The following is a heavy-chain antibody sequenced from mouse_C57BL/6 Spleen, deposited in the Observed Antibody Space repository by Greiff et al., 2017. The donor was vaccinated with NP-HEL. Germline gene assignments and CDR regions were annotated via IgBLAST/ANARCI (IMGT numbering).Heavy chain of an antibody. D-gene: IGHD2-4*01. CDR2: IYPRSGNT. J-gene: IGHJ2*01. CDR3: ARGGYDYDPFDY. V-gene: IGHV1-81*01. CDR1: GYTFTSYG. Sequence: QVQLKQSGAELARPGASVKLSCKASGYTFTSYGISWVKQRTGQGLEWIGEIYPRSGNTYYNEKFKGKATLTADKSSSTAYMELRILTSEDSAVYFCARGGYDYDPFDYWGQGTTLTVSS.